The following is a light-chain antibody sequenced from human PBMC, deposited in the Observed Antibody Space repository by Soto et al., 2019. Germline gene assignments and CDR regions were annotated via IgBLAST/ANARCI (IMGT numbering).Light chain of an antibody. Sequence: AIQLTQSPSSLSASVGDRVTITCRASQGISSALAWYQQKPGKAPKLLIYDASSLESGVPSRFRGSGSGTDFTLTISSLQPEDCATYYGQQFNNYRITFGQGTRLEMK. CDR3: QQFNNYRIT. V-gene: IGKV1D-13*01. CDR2: DAS. J-gene: IGKJ5*01. CDR1: QGISSA.